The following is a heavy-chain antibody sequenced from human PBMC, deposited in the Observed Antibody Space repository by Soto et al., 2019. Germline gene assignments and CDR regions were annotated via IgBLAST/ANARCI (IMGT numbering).Heavy chain of an antibody. Sequence: EVQLLESGGGLVQPGVSLRLSCAASGFTFSSYAMRWVRQAPGNGLELVSAISGSGGSTYYADSDKGRVTISIHNSKNTLYLQMNRLRAEDTAVYYCTKSGAYGSGSRLDYWGQGTLVTVSS. CDR3: TKSGAYGSGSRLDY. CDR2: ISGSGGST. J-gene: IGHJ4*02. V-gene: IGHV3-23*01. CDR1: GFTFSSYA. D-gene: IGHD3-10*01.